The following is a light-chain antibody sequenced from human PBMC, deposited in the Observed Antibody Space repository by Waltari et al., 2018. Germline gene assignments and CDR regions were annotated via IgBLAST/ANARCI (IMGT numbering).Light chain of an antibody. CDR2: GAS. V-gene: IGKV3-15*01. CDR1: QSIRNN. J-gene: IGKJ2*01. CDR3: HHYNKRPPSYT. Sequence: EIVMTQSPVTLSVSPGKRVTLSCRASQSIRNNLAWYQQKAGQPPRLLIYGASTRAPGLPARFSGSGSGTEFALTISSLQPEDFAVYYCHHYNKRPPSYTFGQGTRLEIK.